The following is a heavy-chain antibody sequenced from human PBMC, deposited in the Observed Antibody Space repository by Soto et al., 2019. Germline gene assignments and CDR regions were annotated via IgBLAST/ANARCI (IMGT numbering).Heavy chain of an antibody. CDR1: GFTFSSYS. Sequence: GESLKISCAASGFTFSSYSMNWVRQAPGKGLEWVSSISSSSSYIYYADSVKGRFTISRDNAKNSLYLQMNSLRAEDTAVYYCARVLEQNSMVDYWGQGTLVTVSS. V-gene: IGHV3-21*01. D-gene: IGHD1-1*01. CDR3: ARVLEQNSMVDY. J-gene: IGHJ4*02. CDR2: ISSSSSYI.